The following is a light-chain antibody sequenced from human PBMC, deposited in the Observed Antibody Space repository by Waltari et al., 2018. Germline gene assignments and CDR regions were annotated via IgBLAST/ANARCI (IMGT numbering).Light chain of an antibody. J-gene: IGLJ3*02. CDR3: ETGGHGTWV. CDR2: VNSDGSH. V-gene: IGLV4-69*01. Sequence: QLVLTQSPSASASLGASVKLTCTLSSGHSSNIIAWLQQRPGKGPRYLMKVNSDGSHRKGDEIPDRFSGSSSGAERYLTISSLQSEDEADYYCETGGHGTWVFGGGTKLTVL. CDR1: SGHSSNI.